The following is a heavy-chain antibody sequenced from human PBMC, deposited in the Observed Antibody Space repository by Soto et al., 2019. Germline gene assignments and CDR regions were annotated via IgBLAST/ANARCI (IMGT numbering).Heavy chain of an antibody. Sequence: ASETLSLTCTVSGGSVSSGSYYWSWIRQPPGKGLEWIGYIYYSGSTNYNPSLKSRVTISVDTSKNQFSLKLSSVTAADTAVYYCARELGSSGWSNWFDPWGQGTLVTVSS. D-gene: IGHD6-19*01. CDR2: IYYSGST. V-gene: IGHV4-61*01. J-gene: IGHJ5*02. CDR1: GGSVSSGSYY. CDR3: ARELGSSGWSNWFDP.